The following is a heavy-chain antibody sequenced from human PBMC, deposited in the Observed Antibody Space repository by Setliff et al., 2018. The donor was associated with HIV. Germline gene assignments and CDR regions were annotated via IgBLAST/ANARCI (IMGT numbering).Heavy chain of an antibody. D-gene: IGHD3-22*01. V-gene: IGHV1-46*01. Sequence: ASVKVSCKASGYTFTNYYIHWVRQAPGQGLEWMGLINPSGGRTSYAQKFQGILTMTRDTSRSTVYMELSSLRSEDTAVYYCARCYYDSSGPTDAFDIWGQGTVVTVSS. J-gene: IGHJ3*02. CDR2: INPSGGRT. CDR1: GYTFTNYY. CDR3: ARCYYDSSGPTDAFDI.